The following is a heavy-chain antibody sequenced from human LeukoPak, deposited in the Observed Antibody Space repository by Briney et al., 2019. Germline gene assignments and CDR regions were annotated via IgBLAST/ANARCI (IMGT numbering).Heavy chain of an antibody. CDR2: IYYSGST. V-gene: IGHV4-59*12. CDR1: GGSISSYY. Sequence: NPSETLSLTCTVSGGSISSYYWSWIRQPPGKGLEWIGYIYYSGSTNYNPSLKSRVTISVDTSKNQFSLKLSSVTAADTAVYYCAREEQQPSTNWFDPWGQGTLVTVSS. J-gene: IGHJ5*02. CDR3: AREEQQPSTNWFDP. D-gene: IGHD6-13*01.